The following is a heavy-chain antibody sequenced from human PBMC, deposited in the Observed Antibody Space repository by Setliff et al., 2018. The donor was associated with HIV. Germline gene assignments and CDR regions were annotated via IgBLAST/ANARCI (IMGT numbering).Heavy chain of an antibody. Sequence: GGSLRLSCTASGFTFSDSVMHWVRQPPGKGLEWVAAISVDGSGKFYADSVKGRFTISRDNSRNTLYLQMNSLRDEDTAVYYCARDSSTKEMATIWVNFDYWGQGTLVTVSS. J-gene: IGHJ4*02. V-gene: IGHV3-30*01. D-gene: IGHD5-12*01. CDR3: ARDSSTKEMATIWVNFDY. CDR1: GFTFSDSV. CDR2: ISVDGSGK.